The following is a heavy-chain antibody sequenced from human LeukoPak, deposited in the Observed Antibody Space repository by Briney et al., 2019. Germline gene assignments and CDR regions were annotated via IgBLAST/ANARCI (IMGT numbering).Heavy chain of an antibody. D-gene: IGHD4-17*01. J-gene: IGHJ4*02. CDR3: ARRDDYEGVDY. CDR1: GFTFSSYA. CDR2: ISGSGGST. V-gene: IGHV3-23*01. Sequence: GGSLRLSCAASGFTFSSYAMSWVRQAPGKGLEWVSAISGSGGSTYYADSVKGRFTISRDNAKNSLYLQMNSLRAEDTAVYYCARRDDYEGVDYWGQGTLVTVSS.